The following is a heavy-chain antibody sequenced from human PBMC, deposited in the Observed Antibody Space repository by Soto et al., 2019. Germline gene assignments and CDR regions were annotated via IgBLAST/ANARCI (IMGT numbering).Heavy chain of an antibody. CDR1: GYTFTSYG. V-gene: IGHV1-18*01. D-gene: IGHD3-10*01. J-gene: IGHJ6*04. CDR3: ASPMVRGVTLTYYYYGMEV. CDR2: ISAYNGNT. Sequence: ASVKVSCKASGYTFTSYGISWVRQAPGQGLEWMGWISAYNGNTNYAQKLQGRVTMTTDTSTSTAYMELRSLRSDDTAVYYCASPMVRGVTLTYYYYGMEVWGKGTTVSVSS.